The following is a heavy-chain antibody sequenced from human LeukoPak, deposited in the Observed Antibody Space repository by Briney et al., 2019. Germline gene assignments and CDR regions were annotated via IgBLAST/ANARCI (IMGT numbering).Heavy chain of an antibody. D-gene: IGHD3-3*01. Sequence: SETLSLTCTVSGGSISRSSYYWGWVRPPPGKGLEWIGSIYYSGRTYYNLSLKSRVTISVDTAKNQVSLKVSSVTAADTAVCYCARHLGGSGSSDAFDIWGQGAMVTVSS. CDR2: IYYSGRT. CDR3: ARHLGGSGSSDAFDI. V-gene: IGHV4-39*01. CDR1: GGSISRSSYY. J-gene: IGHJ3*02.